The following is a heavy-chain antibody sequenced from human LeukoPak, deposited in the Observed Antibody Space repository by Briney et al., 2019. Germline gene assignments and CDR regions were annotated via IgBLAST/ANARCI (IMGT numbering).Heavy chain of an antibody. J-gene: IGHJ6*04. CDR1: GGSFSGYY. V-gene: IGHV4-34*01. CDR2: INHSGST. CDR3: ARVNYYGSGSYSNHWVYYGTDV. D-gene: IGHD3-10*01. Sequence: PSETLSLTCAVYGGSFSGYYWSWIRQPPGKGLEWIGEINHSGSTNYNPSLKSRVTISVDTSKNQFSLKLSSVTAADTAVYYCARVNYYGSGSYSNHWVYYGTDVWGKGTTVTVSS.